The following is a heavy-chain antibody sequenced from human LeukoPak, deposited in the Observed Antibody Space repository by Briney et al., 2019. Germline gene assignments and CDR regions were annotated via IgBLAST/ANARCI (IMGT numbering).Heavy chain of an antibody. V-gene: IGHV3-48*01. CDR1: GFTFSSYS. Sequence: PGGSLRLSCAASGFTFSSYSVNWVRQAPGKGLEWASYISSSSSTIYYADSVKGRFTISRDNAKNSLYLQMNSLRAEDTAVYYCARDSPLVLRYSDVWGKGTTVTVSS. D-gene: IGHD1-1*01. CDR3: ARDSPLVLRYSDV. CDR2: ISSSSSTI. J-gene: IGHJ6*04.